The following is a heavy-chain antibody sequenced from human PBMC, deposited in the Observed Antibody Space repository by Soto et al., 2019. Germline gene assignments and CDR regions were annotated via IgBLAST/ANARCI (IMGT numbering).Heavy chain of an antibody. CDR1: GYTFTRYY. D-gene: IGHD2-2*01. J-gene: IGHJ4*02. CDR3: ARGQRLPDY. CDR2: INPSGGST. Sequence: ASVKVSCKASGYTFTRYYMHWVRQAPGQGLEWMGIINPSGGSTGYAQKFQGRVTMTRNTSTSTAYMELSSLRSEDTAVYYCARGQRLPDYWGQGTLDIVYS. V-gene: IGHV1-46*01.